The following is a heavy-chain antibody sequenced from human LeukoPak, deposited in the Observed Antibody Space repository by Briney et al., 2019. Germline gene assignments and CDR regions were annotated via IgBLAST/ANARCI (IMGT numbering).Heavy chain of an antibody. CDR3: ARRVYSVTYYFDF. CDR2: IYPGDSDA. V-gene: IGHV5-51*01. J-gene: IGHJ4*02. Sequence: GESLNISCKGSGYSFTTYGIDWVRQMPGKGLEWMGVIYPGDSDARYSPSLQGHVTISPDKSPSTAYLQGRSLKPSHTAMCYCARRVYSVTYYFDFWGQGNLVTVSS. D-gene: IGHD2-21*02. CDR1: GYSFTTYG.